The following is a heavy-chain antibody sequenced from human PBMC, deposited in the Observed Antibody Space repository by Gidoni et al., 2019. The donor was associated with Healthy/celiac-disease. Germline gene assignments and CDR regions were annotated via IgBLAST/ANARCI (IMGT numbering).Heavy chain of an antibody. CDR2: ISSSSSYI. J-gene: IGHJ5*02. CDR1: GFTFSSYS. V-gene: IGHV3-21*01. Sequence: EVQLVESGGGLVKPGGSLRLSCAASGFTFSSYSMNWVRQAPGKGLEWVSSISSSSSYIYYADSVKGRFTISRDNAKNSLYLQMNSLRAEDTAVYYCARGAIAKDGWFDPWGQGTLVTVSS. D-gene: IGHD1-26*01. CDR3: ARGAIAKDGWFDP.